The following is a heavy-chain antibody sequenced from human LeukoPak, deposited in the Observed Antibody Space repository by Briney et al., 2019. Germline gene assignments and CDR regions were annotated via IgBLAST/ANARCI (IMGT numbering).Heavy chain of an antibody. V-gene: IGHV4-30-4*08. D-gene: IGHD3-22*01. CDR2: IYYSGNT. CDR1: GGPISSADYY. Sequence: PSETLSLTCTVSGGPISSADYYWSWIRQPPGKGLEWIGYIYYSGNTYYNPSLKGRVTISVDRSKNQFSLKQSSVTAADTAVYYCARATITMAVGVPADAFDIWGQGTMVTVPS. CDR3: ARATITMAVGVPADAFDI. J-gene: IGHJ3*02.